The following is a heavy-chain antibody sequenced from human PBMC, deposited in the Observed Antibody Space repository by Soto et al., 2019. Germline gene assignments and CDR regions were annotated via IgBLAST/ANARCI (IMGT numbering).Heavy chain of an antibody. V-gene: IGHV2-5*02. Sequence: QITLKESGPTLVKPTQTLTLTCTFSGFSLSTSGVGVGWIRQPPGKALEWLALIYWDDDKRYSPSLKSRLTITKDTSKNQVVLTMTNMDPVDTATYYCAHQWELLMEAGVLFDYWGQGTLVTVSS. CDR3: AHQWELLMEAGVLFDY. CDR1: GFSLSTSGVG. D-gene: IGHD1-26*01. J-gene: IGHJ4*02. CDR2: IYWDDDK.